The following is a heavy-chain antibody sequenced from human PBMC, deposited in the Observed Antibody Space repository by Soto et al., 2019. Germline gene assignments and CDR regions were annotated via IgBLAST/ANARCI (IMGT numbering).Heavy chain of an antibody. CDR2: IYYSGGT. Sequence: SETLSLTCTVSGGSISSSSYYWGWIRQPPGKGLEWIGSIYYSGGTYYNPSLKSRVTISVETSKNQFSLRLSSVTAADTAVYYCAGLVRGWFDPWGQGTLVTVSS. CDR3: AGLVRGWFDP. J-gene: IGHJ5*02. V-gene: IGHV4-39*01. D-gene: IGHD3-10*01. CDR1: GGSISSSSYY.